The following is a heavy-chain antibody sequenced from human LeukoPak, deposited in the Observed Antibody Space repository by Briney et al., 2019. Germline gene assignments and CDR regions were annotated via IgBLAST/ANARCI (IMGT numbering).Heavy chain of an antibody. J-gene: IGHJ6*03. CDR2: IIPIFGTA. CDR1: GGTFSSYA. Sequence: GASVKVSCKASGGTFSSYAISWVRQAPGQGLEWMGGIIPIFGTANYAQKFQGRVTITADESTSTAYMELSSLRSEDTAVYYCARASSRDSYYYYMDVWGKGTTVTISS. CDR3: ARASSRDSYYYYMDV. V-gene: IGHV1-69*13. D-gene: IGHD6-13*01.